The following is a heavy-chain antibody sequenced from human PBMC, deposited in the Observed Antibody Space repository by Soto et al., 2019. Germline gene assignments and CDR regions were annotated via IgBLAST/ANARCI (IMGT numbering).Heavy chain of an antibody. J-gene: IGHJ3*02. CDR2: IIPILGIA. CDR1: GGTFSSYT. D-gene: IGHD3-22*01. CDR3: ARDLSPAVVSQAFDI. V-gene: IGHV1-69*08. Sequence: QVQLVQSGAEVKKPGSSVKVSCKASGGTFSSYTISWVRQAPGQGLEWMGRIIPILGIANYAQKFQGRVTITADKSTSTTYMPLSSLRSEDSAVYYCARDLSPAVVSQAFDIWGQGTMVTVSS.